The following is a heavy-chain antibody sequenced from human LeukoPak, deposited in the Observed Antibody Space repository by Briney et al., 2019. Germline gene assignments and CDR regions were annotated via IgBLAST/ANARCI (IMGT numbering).Heavy chain of an antibody. CDR2: IYYSGST. D-gene: IGHD1-14*01. Sequence: SGTLSLTCAVSGGSISSGGYYWSWIRQHPGKGLEWIGYIYYSGSTYYNPSLKSRVTISVDTSKNQFSLKLSSVTAADTAVYYCARGGRTGTTSPLFDYWGQGTLVTVSS. CDR3: ARGGRTGTTSPLFDY. J-gene: IGHJ4*02. V-gene: IGHV4-31*11. CDR1: GGSISSGGYY.